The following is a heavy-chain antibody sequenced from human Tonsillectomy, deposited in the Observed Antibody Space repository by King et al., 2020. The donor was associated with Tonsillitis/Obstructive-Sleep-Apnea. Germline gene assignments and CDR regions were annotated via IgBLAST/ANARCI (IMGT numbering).Heavy chain of an antibody. CDR1: GFTFSSYE. CDR3: ARDSACSSTSCHNGVRPFDY. Sequence: VQLVESGGGLVQPGGSLRLSCAASGFTFSSYEMNWVRQAPGKGLEWGSYISSSGSTIYYADSVKGRFTISRDNAKNSLYLQMNSLRAEDTAVYYCARDSACSSTSCHNGVRPFDYWGQGTLVTVSS. J-gene: IGHJ4*02. CDR2: ISSSGSTI. V-gene: IGHV3-48*03. D-gene: IGHD2-2*01.